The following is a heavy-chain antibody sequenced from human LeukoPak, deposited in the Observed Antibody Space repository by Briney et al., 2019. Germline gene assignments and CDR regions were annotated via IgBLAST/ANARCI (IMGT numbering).Heavy chain of an antibody. CDR3: ARDQGSGSYYNPFDAFDI. Sequence: PGRSLRLFCAASGFTFGSYAMHWVRQAPGKGLEWVAVISYDGSNKYYADSVKGRFTISRDNSKNTLYLQMNSLRAEDTAVYYCARDQGSGSYYNPFDAFDIWGQGTMVTVSS. D-gene: IGHD3-10*01. CDR1: GFTFGSYA. V-gene: IGHV3-30-3*01. J-gene: IGHJ3*02. CDR2: ISYDGSNK.